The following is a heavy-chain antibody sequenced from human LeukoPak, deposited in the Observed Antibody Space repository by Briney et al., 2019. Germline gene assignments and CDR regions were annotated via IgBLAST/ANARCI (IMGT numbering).Heavy chain of an antibody. V-gene: IGHV4-59*01. CDR3: ARGGGVTVTIFDY. J-gene: IGHJ4*02. D-gene: IGHD4-17*01. CDR1: GGSLSSYY. Sequence: SETLSLTCTVSGGSLSSYYWSWIRQPPGKGLEWVGYIYYSGSTHYIPFLKSRVTISVDTSKNQFSLKLSSVTAADTAVYYCARGGGVTVTIFDYWGQGTLVTVSS. CDR2: IYYSGST.